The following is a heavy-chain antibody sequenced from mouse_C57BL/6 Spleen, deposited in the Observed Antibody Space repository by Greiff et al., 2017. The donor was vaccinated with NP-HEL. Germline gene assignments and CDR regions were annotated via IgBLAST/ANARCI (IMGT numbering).Heavy chain of an antibody. CDR2: INPNNGGT. CDR3: ARRRLFYAMDY. CDR1: GYTSTDYN. V-gene: IGHV1-18*01. D-gene: IGHD3-2*02. J-gene: IGHJ4*01. Sequence: DVKLQESGPELVKPGASVKIPCKASGYTSTDYNMDWVKQSHGKSLEWIGDINPNNGGTIYNQKFKGKATLTVDKSSSTAYMELRSLTSEDTAVYYCARRRLFYAMDYWGQGTSVTVSS.